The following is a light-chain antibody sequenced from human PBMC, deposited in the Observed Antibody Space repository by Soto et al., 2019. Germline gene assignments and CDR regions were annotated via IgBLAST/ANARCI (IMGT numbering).Light chain of an antibody. CDR1: QNITTY. CDR2: VTS. J-gene: IGKJ1*01. CDR3: QQTYSALWT. V-gene: IGKV1-39*01. Sequence: DIQMTQSPSSLSASVGDRVTITCRARQNITTYLNWYQQRPGKAPNLLIYVTSHLQSGVPSRFSGIGSGTDLTLTISSLQPEDFAAYYCQQTYSALWTFGQGTRVEIK.